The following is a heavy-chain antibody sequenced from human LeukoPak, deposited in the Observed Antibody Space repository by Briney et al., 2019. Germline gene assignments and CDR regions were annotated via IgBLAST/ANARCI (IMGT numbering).Heavy chain of an antibody. Sequence: GGSLRLSCAASGFTFSTFAMIWVRQPPGEGLEWVSSIFPSGGEIHYADSVRGRFTISRDNSKSTLSLQMNSLRAEDTAIYYCATYRQVLLPFESWGQGTLVTVSS. CDR1: GFTFSTFA. V-gene: IGHV3-23*01. D-gene: IGHD2-8*02. CDR3: ATYRQVLLPFES. CDR2: IFPSGGEI. J-gene: IGHJ4*02.